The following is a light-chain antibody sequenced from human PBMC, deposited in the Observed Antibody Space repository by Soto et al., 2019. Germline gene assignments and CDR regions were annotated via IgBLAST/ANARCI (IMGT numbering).Light chain of an antibody. V-gene: IGKV1-5*03. J-gene: IGKJ1*01. CDR3: QQYNCYGPWT. CDR2: NPS. Sequence: DIQMTQSPSTLSASVGDRVTITCRASQSISSWLAWYQQKPGKAPKLLIYNPSTLESGVPSRFIGSTSGSEFTLTISSLQHDDFATYYCQQYNCYGPWTFGPGTKVEIK. CDR1: QSISSW.